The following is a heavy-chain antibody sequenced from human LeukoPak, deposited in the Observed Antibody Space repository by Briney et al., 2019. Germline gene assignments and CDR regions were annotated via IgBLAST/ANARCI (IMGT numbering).Heavy chain of an antibody. D-gene: IGHD3-10*01. CDR3: ARGGSGSYYKTPDY. CDR1: GGSISSYY. V-gene: IGHV4-59*01. J-gene: IGHJ4*02. CDR2: IYYSWST. Sequence: SETLSLTCTVSGGSISSYYWSWIRQPPGKGLEWIGYIYYSWSTNYNPSLKSRVTISVDTSKNQFSLKLSSVTAADTAVYYCARGGSGSYYKTPDYWGQGTLVTVSS.